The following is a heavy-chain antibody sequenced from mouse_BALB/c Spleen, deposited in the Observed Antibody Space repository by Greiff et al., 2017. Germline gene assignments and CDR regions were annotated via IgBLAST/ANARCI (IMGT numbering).Heavy chain of an antibody. J-gene: IGHJ4*01. Sequence: EVQLMESGGGLVQPGGSLKLSCAASGFTFSSYSMPWVRQTPEKRLEWVAYISNGGGSTYYPDTVKGRFTISRDNAKNTLYLQMSSLKSEDTAMYYCARHEGWGGAMDYWGQGTSVTVSS. V-gene: IGHV5-12-2*01. CDR3: ARHEGWGGAMDY. CDR2: ISNGGGST. D-gene: IGHD3-2*02. CDR1: GFTFSSYS.